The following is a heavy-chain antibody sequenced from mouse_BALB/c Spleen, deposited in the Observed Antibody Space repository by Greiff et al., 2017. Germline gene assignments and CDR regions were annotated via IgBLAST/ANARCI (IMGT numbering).Heavy chain of an antibody. CDR2: INPSTGYT. CDR3: ARWNYRYLDY. V-gene: IGHV1-7*01. D-gene: IGHD2-14*01. Sequence: QVQLKQSGAELAKPGASVKMSCKASGYTFTSYWMHWVKQRPGQGLEWIGYINPSTGYTEYNQKFKDKATLTADKSSSTAYMQLSSLTSEDSAVYYCARWNYRYLDYWGQGTTLTVSS. J-gene: IGHJ2*01. CDR1: GYTFTSYW.